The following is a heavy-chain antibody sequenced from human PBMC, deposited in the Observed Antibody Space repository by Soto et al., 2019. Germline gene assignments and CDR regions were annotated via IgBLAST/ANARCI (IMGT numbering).Heavy chain of an antibody. V-gene: IGHV1-18*01. CDR2: ISAYNGNT. J-gene: IGHJ5*02. CDR3: ARVDDQPYYYDSSAIKGPFDP. D-gene: IGHD3-22*01. Sequence: ASVKVSCKASGYTFTSYGISWVRQAPGQGLEWMGWISAYNGNTNYAQKLQGRVTMTTDTSTSTAYMELRSLRSDDTAVYYCARVDDQPYYYDSSAIKGPFDPWGQGTMVTVSS. CDR1: GYTFTSYG.